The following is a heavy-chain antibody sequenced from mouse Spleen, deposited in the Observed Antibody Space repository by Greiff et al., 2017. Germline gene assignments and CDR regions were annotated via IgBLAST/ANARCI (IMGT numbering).Heavy chain of an antibody. Sequence: EVKLVESGGGLVKPGGSLKLSCAASGFTFSSYTMSWVRQTPEKRLEWVATISGGGGNTYYPESVKGRFTISRDNAKNTLYLQMSSLRSEDTALYYCASLLITTVVAHNWGQGTLVTVSA. V-gene: IGHV5-9*01. CDR2: ISGGGGNT. D-gene: IGHD1-1*01. CDR1: GFTFSSYT. CDR3: ASLLITTVVAHN. J-gene: IGHJ3*01.